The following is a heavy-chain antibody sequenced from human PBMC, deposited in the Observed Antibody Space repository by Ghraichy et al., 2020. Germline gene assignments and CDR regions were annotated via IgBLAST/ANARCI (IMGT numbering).Heavy chain of an antibody. CDR2: IYTSGST. D-gene: IGHD2-2*01. CDR1: CGSISSYY. Sequence: SETLSLTCTVSCGSISSYYWSWIRQPAGKGLEWIGRIYTSGSTNYNPSLKSRVTMSVDTSKNQFSLKLSSVTAADTAVYYCARESIVVVPAAKTLSNWFDPWGQGTLVTVSS. CDR3: ARESIVVVPAAKTLSNWFDP. J-gene: IGHJ5*02. V-gene: IGHV4-4*07.